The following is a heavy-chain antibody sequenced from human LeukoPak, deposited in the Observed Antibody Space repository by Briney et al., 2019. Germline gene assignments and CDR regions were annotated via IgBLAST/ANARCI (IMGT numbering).Heavy chain of an antibody. Sequence: SSVKVSCKASGGTFSSYTISWVRQAPGQGLEWMGRIIPILGIANYAQKFQGRVTITADKSTSTAYMELSSLRSEDTAVYYCASPAIVGAMSYWGQGTLVTVSS. V-gene: IGHV1-69*02. CDR1: GGTFSSYT. CDR2: IIPILGIA. J-gene: IGHJ4*02. CDR3: ASPAIVGAMSY. D-gene: IGHD1-26*01.